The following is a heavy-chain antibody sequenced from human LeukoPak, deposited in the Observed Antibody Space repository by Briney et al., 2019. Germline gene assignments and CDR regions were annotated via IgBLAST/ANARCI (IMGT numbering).Heavy chain of an antibody. CDR1: GFMFETFG. CDR2: IPHDGSNQ. D-gene: IGHD5-12*01. V-gene: IGHV3-30*02. Sequence: GGSLRLSCVASGFMFETFGMHWVRQAPGKGLEWVAYIPHDGSNQYSAGSLKGRFTISRDNSKNTLYLEMHSLRVEDTAVYYCARINAGYRTYGMDVWGQGTAVIVSS. J-gene: IGHJ6*02. CDR3: ARINAGYRTYGMDV.